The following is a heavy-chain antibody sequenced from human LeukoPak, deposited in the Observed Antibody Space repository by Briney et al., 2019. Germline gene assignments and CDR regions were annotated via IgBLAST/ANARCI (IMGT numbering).Heavy chain of an antibody. V-gene: IGHV3-33*01. CDR2: IWYDGSNK. J-gene: IGHJ4*02. D-gene: IGHD1-26*01. CDR3: ARDTVFLLSGSYWGLLDY. Sequence: GRSLRLSCAASGFTFSSYGMHWIRQAPGKGLEWVAVIWYDGSNKYYADSVKGRFTISRDNSKNTLYLQMNSLRAEDTAVYYCARDTVFLLSGSYWGLLDYWGQGTLVTVSS. CDR1: GFTFSSYG.